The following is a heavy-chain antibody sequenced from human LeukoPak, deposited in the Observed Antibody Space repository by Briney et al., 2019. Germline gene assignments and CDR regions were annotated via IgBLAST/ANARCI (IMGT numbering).Heavy chain of an antibody. CDR3: ARSGIAAAGNPYYYYYGMDV. Sequence: ASVKVSCKASGYTFTSYYMHWVRQAPGQGLEWMGWINPNSGGTNYAQKFQGWVTMTRDTSISTAYMELSRLRSDDTAVYYCARSGIAAAGNPYYYYYGMDVWGQGTTVTVSS. CDR2: INPNSGGT. J-gene: IGHJ6*02. D-gene: IGHD6-13*01. V-gene: IGHV1-2*04. CDR1: GYTFTSYY.